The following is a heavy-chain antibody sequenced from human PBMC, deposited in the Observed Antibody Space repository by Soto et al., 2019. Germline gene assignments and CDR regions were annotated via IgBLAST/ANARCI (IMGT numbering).Heavy chain of an antibody. Sequence: SETLSLTCTVSGGSISSGDFCWNWIRQPPGKGLEYIGYIYYGGSTYYNPSLQSRVTMSVDRSRNQFSLKLNSVTAADTAVYYCARVRREYDNSGPVDYWGQGTLVTVSS. J-gene: IGHJ4*02. CDR1: GGSISSGDFC. V-gene: IGHV4-30-2*01. D-gene: IGHD3-22*01. CDR2: IYYGGST. CDR3: ARVRREYDNSGPVDY.